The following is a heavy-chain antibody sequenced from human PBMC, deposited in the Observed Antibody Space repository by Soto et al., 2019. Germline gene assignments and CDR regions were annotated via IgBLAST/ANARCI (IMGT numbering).Heavy chain of an antibody. CDR2: ISAYNGNT. J-gene: IGHJ5*02. CDR1: GYTFTSYG. D-gene: IGHD3-3*01. Sequence: ASVKVSCKASGYTFTSYGISWVRQAPGQGLEWMGWISAYNGNTNYAQKLQGRVTMTTDTSTSTAYMELRSLRSDDTAVYYCAGDRWSGYYLNWFDPWGQGTLVTVSS. CDR3: AGDRWSGYYLNWFDP. V-gene: IGHV1-18*01.